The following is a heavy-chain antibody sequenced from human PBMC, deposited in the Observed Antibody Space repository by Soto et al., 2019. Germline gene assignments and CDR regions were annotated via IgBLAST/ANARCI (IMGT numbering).Heavy chain of an antibody. D-gene: IGHD5-18*01. V-gene: IGHV3-15*07. J-gene: IGHJ4*02. Sequence: PGGSLRLSCAASGFTFSNAWMNWVRQAPGKGLEWVGRIKSKTDGGTTDYAAPVKGRFNISRDDSKNTLYLQMNSLKTEDTAVYYCTTMLWLRYYFDYWGQGTLVTVSS. CDR2: IKSKTDGGTT. CDR1: GFTFSNAW. CDR3: TTMLWLRYYFDY.